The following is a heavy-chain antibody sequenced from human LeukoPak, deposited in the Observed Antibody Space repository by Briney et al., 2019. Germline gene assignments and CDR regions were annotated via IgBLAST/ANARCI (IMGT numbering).Heavy chain of an antibody. Sequence: GGSLRLSCAASGFTFSSYGMHWVRQAPGKGLEWVSAISGSGGSTYYADSVKGRFTISRDNSKNTLYLQMNSLRAEDTAVYYCAKTSSGWYLGAFDIWGQGTMVTVSS. CDR3: AKTSSGWYLGAFDI. CDR1: GFTFSSYG. CDR2: ISGSGGST. J-gene: IGHJ3*02. D-gene: IGHD6-19*01. V-gene: IGHV3-23*01.